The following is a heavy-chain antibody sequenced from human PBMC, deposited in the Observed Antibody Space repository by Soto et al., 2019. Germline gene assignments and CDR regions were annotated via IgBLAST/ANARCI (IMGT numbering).Heavy chain of an antibody. CDR1: VYTFTVYY. Sequence: ASVTVSCTSSVYTFTVYYMHCVRQAPGQGLEWMGWINPNSGGTNYAQKFQGWVTMTRDTSISTAYMELSRLRSDDTAVYYCAREVVVVPAARGHGPQGFDPWGQGTLVTVSS. V-gene: IGHV1-2*04. CDR3: AREVVVVPAARGHGPQGFDP. J-gene: IGHJ5*02. CDR2: INPNSGGT. D-gene: IGHD2-2*01.